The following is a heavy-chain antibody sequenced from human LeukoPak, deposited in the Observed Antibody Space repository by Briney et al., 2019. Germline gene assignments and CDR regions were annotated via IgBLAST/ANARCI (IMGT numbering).Heavy chain of an antibody. CDR3: ARAYSSSWYDY. Sequence: GGSLRLSCAASGFTFSSYAMSWVRQAPGKGLEWVSAISGSGGSTYYADSVKGRFTISRDNSKNTLCLQMNSLRAEDTAVYYCARAYSSSWYDYWGQGTLVTVSS. J-gene: IGHJ4*02. CDR2: ISGSGGST. CDR1: GFTFSSYA. D-gene: IGHD6-13*01. V-gene: IGHV3-23*01.